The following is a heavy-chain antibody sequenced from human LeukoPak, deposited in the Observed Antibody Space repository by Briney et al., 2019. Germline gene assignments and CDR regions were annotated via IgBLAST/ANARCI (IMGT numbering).Heavy chain of an antibody. CDR1: GYSFTTYW. J-gene: IGHJ4*02. V-gene: IGHV5-51*01. CDR3: ATSTTSDVFDY. CDR2: FFPGDSDT. Sequence: GESLKISCKGSGYSFTTYWIAWVRQMPGKGLEWMGTFFPGDSDTRYSPSFQGQVAISADKSISTAYLQWSSLKASDTAMYYCATSTTSDVFDYWGQGTLVTVSS. D-gene: IGHD1-1*01.